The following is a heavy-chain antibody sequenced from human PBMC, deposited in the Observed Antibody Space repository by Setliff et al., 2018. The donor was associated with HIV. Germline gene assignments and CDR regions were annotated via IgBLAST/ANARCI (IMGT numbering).Heavy chain of an antibody. D-gene: IGHD3-22*01. Sequence: PSETLSLTCTVSGGSISRGSYSWGWIRQPPGKGLEWIGSISYTGITNYNPSLKSRVTISVDTSKNQFSLRLTSVTAADTAVYFCARLRITMIMMLNYFDYWGQGTLVTVSS. V-gene: IGHV4-39*01. J-gene: IGHJ4*02. CDR3: ARLRITMIMMLNYFDY. CDR1: GGSISRGSYS. CDR2: ISYTGIT.